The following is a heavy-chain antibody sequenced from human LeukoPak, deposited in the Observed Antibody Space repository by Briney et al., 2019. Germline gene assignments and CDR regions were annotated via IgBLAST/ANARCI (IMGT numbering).Heavy chain of an antibody. CDR2: INGDGSDT. Sequence: PGGSLRLSCAASGFTFSSYWMHWVRQAPGKGLVWVAQINGDGSDTNYADSLGGRFTISRDNAKNTLYLHINSLRAEDTAVFYCVRGAYYFYGMDVWAKGPRSPPP. CDR3: VRGAYYFYGMDV. V-gene: IGHV3-74*01. J-gene: IGHJ6*02. CDR1: GFTFSSYW. D-gene: IGHD3-16*01.